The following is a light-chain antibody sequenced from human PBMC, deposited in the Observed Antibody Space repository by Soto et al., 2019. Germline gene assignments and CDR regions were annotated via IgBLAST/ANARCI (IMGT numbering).Light chain of an antibody. Sequence: DIHMNQSPYSMSASVGDRVTITCRASQDISSWLVWYQQKPEKAPKALIYAASSLHSGVPSRFSGSESGTDFTLTISSLQPEYSAIYYCQQYNTYLLTFGGGTKVDIK. CDR3: QQYNTYLLT. CDR1: QDISSW. CDR2: AAS. J-gene: IGKJ4*01. V-gene: IGKV1D-16*01.